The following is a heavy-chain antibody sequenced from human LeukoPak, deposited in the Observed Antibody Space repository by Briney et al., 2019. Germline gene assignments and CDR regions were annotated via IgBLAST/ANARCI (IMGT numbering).Heavy chain of an antibody. Sequence: ASVKVSCKASGYTFTSYGISWVRQAPGQGLEWMGWISAYNGNTNYAQKLQGRVTMTTDTSTSTAYMELRSLRSDDTAVYYCARGIYCGGDCYSPLYYYYYMDVWGKGTTVTISS. J-gene: IGHJ6*03. D-gene: IGHD2-21*02. CDR2: ISAYNGNT. CDR1: GYTFTSYG. V-gene: IGHV1-18*01. CDR3: ARGIYCGGDCYSPLYYYYYMDV.